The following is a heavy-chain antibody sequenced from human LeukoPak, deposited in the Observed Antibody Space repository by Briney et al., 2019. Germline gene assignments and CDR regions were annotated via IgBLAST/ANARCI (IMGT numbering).Heavy chain of an antibody. Sequence: PGGSLRLSCAASGFTFDDYAMHWVRQAPGKGLEWVSGISWNSGSIGYADSVKGRFTISRDNAKNSLYLQMNSLRAEDTALYYCAKDMEYSGYDFSALDYWGQGTLVTVSS. D-gene: IGHD5-12*01. V-gene: IGHV3-9*01. J-gene: IGHJ4*02. CDR2: ISWNSGSI. CDR1: GFTFDDYA. CDR3: AKDMEYSGYDFSALDY.